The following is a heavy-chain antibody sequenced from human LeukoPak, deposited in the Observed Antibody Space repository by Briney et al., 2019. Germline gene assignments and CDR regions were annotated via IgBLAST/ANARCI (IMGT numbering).Heavy chain of an antibody. CDR3: ARDRGNYFDY. Sequence: PSETLSLTCTVSGGSISSYYWSWIRQPPGKGLEWIGYISYSGTTNYNPSLKSRVTISVAPSKNQFSLKLRSVTAPDTVVYYCARDRGNYFDYWGQGTLVTVSS. D-gene: IGHD6-13*01. V-gene: IGHV4-59*13. J-gene: IGHJ4*02. CDR2: ISYSGTT. CDR1: GGSISSYY.